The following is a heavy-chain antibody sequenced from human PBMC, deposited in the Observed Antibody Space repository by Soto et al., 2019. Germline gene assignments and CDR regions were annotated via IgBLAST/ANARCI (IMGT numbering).Heavy chain of an antibody. J-gene: IGHJ4*02. V-gene: IGHV3-74*01. D-gene: IGHD3-22*01. CDR3: ERDLGYDDSSGNGDY. CDR2: INSDGSST. CDR1: GFIFSSYW. Sequence: GGSLRLSCAASGFIFSSYWMHWVRQAPGKGLVWVSRINSDGSSTRYADSVKGRFTISRDNAKNTLYLQMNSLRAEDTAVYYCERDLGYDDSSGNGDYWGQGTLVTVSS.